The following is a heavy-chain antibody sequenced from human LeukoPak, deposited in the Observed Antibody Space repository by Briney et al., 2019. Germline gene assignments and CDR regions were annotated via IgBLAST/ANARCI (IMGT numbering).Heavy chain of an antibody. D-gene: IGHD1-1*01. V-gene: IGHV5-51*01. Sequence: GESLKISCNISGYRLTNNWLGWMRQVPGKGLEWMGLIYPGDSDARYSPSFQGQVTFSVDMSISTAYLQWSGLKTSDTAIYYCVRFGLTSSLDYWGQGTLVTVSS. CDR3: VRFGLTSSLDY. CDR1: GYRLTNNW. CDR2: IYPGDSDA. J-gene: IGHJ4*02.